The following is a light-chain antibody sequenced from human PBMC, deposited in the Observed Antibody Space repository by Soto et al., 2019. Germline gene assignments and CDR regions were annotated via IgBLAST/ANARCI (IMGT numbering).Light chain of an antibody. CDR1: QSVSIN. Sequence: EMVMTQSPGTLSVSPGERATLSCRASQSVSINLAWYQQKPGQAPRLLIYDASTRATGIPARFSGSGSGTEFTLTISSLQSKDFAVYYCQQYNNWHPLTFGGGTKVDIK. V-gene: IGKV3D-15*01. J-gene: IGKJ4*01. CDR3: QQYNNWHPLT. CDR2: DAS.